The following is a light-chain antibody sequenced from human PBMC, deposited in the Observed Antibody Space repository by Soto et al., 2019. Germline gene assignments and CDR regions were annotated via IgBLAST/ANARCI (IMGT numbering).Light chain of an antibody. CDR2: SNN. V-gene: IGLV1-44*01. Sequence: QAVVTQPPSASGTPGQRVTISCSGSSSNIGSNTVNWYQQLPGTAPKLLIYSNNQRPSGVPDRFSGSKSGTSASLAISGLPSEDEADYYCAAWDDSLNGYVVGTGTQLTVL. CDR3: AAWDDSLNGYV. J-gene: IGLJ1*01. CDR1: SSNIGSNT.